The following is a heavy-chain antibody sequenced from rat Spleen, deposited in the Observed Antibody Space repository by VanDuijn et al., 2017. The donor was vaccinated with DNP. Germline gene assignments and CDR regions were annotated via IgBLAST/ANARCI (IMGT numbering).Heavy chain of an antibody. J-gene: IGHJ4*01. CDR3: ARVQLGYYALDA. CDR2: ISYEGSST. Sequence: EVQLVESGGGLVQPGRSMKLSCAASGFNFNDYWMGWVRQAPTKGLEWVASISYEGSSTYYGDSVKGRFTISRDNAKSTLYLQMNSLRSEDTATYYCARVQLGYYALDAWGQGTSVTVSS. V-gene: IGHV5-22*01. D-gene: IGHD5-1*01. CDR1: GFNFNDYW.